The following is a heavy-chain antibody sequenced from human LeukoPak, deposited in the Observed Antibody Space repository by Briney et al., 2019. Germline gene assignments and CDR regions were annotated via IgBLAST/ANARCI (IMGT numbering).Heavy chain of an antibody. J-gene: IGHJ1*01. D-gene: IGHD3-10*02. CDR3: ARSFVRWSLRAEYFQH. V-gene: IGHV4-34*01. CDR2: INHSGST. Sequence: SETLSLTCAVYGGSFSSYYWSWIRQPPGKGLEWIGEINHSGSTNYNPSLKSRVTISVDTSKNQFPLKLSSVTAADTAVYYCARSFVRWSLRAEYFQHWGQGTLVTVSS. CDR1: GGSFSSYY.